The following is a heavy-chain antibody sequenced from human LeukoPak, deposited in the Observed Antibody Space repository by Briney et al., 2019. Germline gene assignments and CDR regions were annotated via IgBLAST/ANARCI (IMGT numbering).Heavy chain of an antibody. J-gene: IGHJ3*02. CDR1: GYSFTSYW. CDR3: ARPFDCSGGSCYPRNAFDI. D-gene: IGHD2-15*01. Sequence: GESLKISCKGSGYSFTSYWIGWVRQMPGKGLEWMGIFYPGDSDTRYSPSFQGQVTISADKSISTAYLQWSSLKASDTAMYYCARPFDCSGGSCYPRNAFDIWGQGTMVTVSS. CDR2: FYPGDSDT. V-gene: IGHV5-51*01.